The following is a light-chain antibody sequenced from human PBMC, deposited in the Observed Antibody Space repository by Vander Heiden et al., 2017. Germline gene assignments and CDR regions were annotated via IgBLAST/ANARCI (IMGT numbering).Light chain of an antibody. CDR3: ASWDDSLNGWV. V-gene: IGLV1-44*01. J-gene: IGLJ3*02. CDR1: SSNIGDNT. CDR2: STN. Sequence: QSVLTQPPSASATPGQRVTISCSGSSSNIGDNTVNWYQQVPGTAPKLLIYSTNQRPSGVPDRFSGSTSGTSGTLAISGLQSEDEADYYCASWDDSLNGWVSGGGTKLTVL.